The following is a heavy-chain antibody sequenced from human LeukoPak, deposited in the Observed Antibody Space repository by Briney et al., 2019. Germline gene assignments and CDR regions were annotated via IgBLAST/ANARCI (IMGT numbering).Heavy chain of an antibody. D-gene: IGHD3-3*01. CDR2: ISAYNGNT. CDR3: ARVDRVSGYDFWSGYYAASYFDY. Sequence: ASVKVSCKASGYTFTSYGISWVRQAPGQGLEWMGWISAYNGNTNYAQKLQGRVTMTTDTSTSTAYMELRSLRSDDTAVYYCARVDRVSGYDFWSGYYAASYFDYWGQGTLVTVSS. CDR1: GYTFTSYG. V-gene: IGHV1-18*01. J-gene: IGHJ4*02.